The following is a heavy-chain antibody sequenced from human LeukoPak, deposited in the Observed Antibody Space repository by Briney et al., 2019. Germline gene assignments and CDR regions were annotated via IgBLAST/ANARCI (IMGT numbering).Heavy chain of an antibody. J-gene: IGHJ4*02. D-gene: IGHD1-26*01. V-gene: IGHV5-51*01. Sequence: GESLKISCKGSGYSFTSYWIGWVRQMPGKGLEWMGIIYPGDSDTRYSPSFQGQVTISADKSISTAYLQWSSLKASDTAMYYCARRDRIVGATLLGHGGGFDYWGQGTLVTVSS. CDR1: GYSFTSYW. CDR2: IYPGDSDT. CDR3: ARRDRIVGATLLGHGGGFDY.